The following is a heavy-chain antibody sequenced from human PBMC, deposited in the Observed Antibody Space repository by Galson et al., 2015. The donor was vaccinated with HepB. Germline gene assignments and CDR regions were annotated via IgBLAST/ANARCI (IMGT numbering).Heavy chain of an antibody. CDR2: IYSSSSYI. V-gene: IGHV3-21*01. CDR3: ARSSGYNSGWDGFDI. D-gene: IGHD6-19*01. CDR1: GFSFSSYN. J-gene: IGHJ3*02. Sequence: SLRLSCAGSGFSFSSYNVNWVRQAPGKGLEWVSSIYSSSSYIYYADSLKGRFTISRDNAKNSLYLQMNSLRAEDTAVYYCARSSGYNSGWDGFDIWGQGTVVTVSS.